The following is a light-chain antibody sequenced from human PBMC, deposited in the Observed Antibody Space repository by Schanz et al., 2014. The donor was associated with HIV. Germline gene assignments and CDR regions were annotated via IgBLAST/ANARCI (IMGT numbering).Light chain of an antibody. CDR1: SSNIGAGYD. V-gene: IGLV1-40*01. J-gene: IGLJ2*01. CDR3: AAWDDSLSGPVV. CDR2: GNS. Sequence: QSVLTQPPSVSGAPGQRVTISCTGSSSNIGAGYDVHWYQLLPGTAPKLLIYGNSNRPSGVPDRFSGSKSGTSASLAISGLRSEDEADYYCAAWDDSLSGPVVFGGGTKLTVL.